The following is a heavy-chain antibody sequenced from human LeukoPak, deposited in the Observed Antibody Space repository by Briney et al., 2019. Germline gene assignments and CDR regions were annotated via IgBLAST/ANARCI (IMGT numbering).Heavy chain of an antibody. CDR3: AGDSLVFGEIVVVPAARDSFDI. V-gene: IGHV1-69*05. CDR1: GGTFSSYA. D-gene: IGHD2-2*01. J-gene: IGHJ3*02. Sequence: GASVKVSCKASGGTFSSYAISWVRQAPGQGLEWMGGIIPIFGTANYAQKFKGRVTITTDESTSTAYMELSSLRSEDTAVYYCAGDSLVFGEIVVVPAARDSFDIWGQGTMVTVSS. CDR2: IIPIFGTA.